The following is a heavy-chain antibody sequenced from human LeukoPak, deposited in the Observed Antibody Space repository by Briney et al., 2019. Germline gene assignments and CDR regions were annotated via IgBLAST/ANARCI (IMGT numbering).Heavy chain of an antibody. J-gene: IGHJ5*02. Sequence: SETLSLTCAVYGGSFSAYYWSWIRQPPGKGLEWIGEINHSGSTNYNPSLKSRVTISVDTSKNQFSLKLSSVTAADTAVYYCARGRPQKKSGCWFDPWGQGTLVTVSS. D-gene: IGHD6-19*01. CDR3: ARGRPQKKSGCWFDP. V-gene: IGHV4-34*01. CDR2: INHSGST. CDR1: GGSFSAYY.